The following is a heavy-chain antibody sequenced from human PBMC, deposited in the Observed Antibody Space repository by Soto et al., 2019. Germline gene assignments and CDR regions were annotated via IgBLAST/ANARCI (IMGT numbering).Heavy chain of an antibody. D-gene: IGHD7-27*01. CDR2: IDHSGST. CDR3: ARGSRSWGINWFDP. V-gene: IGHV4-34*01. J-gene: IGHJ5*02. Sequence: SETLSLTCAVYGGSFRGYYWSWIRQPPGKGLEWIGEIDHSGSTNYNPSLKSRVTISVDTSKNQFSLKLSSVTAADTAVYYCARGSRSWGINWFDPWGQGTLVTVSS. CDR1: GGSFRGYY.